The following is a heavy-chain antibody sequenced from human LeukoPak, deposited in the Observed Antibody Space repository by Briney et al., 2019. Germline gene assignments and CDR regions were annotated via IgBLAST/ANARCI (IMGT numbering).Heavy chain of an antibody. CDR1: GFTFSTYW. V-gene: IGHV3-74*01. D-gene: IGHD2-15*01. J-gene: IGHJ2*01. CDR2: INSDGSST. CDR3: VTLLGYCGGALCFADYYFDL. Sequence: GGSLRLSCAASGFTFSTYWMHWVRQAPGKGLVWVSRINSDGSSTTYGDSVEGRFTTSRDNAKNTLYLQMNRLRAEDTAVYYCVTLLGYCGGALCFADYYFDLWGRGTLVTVSS.